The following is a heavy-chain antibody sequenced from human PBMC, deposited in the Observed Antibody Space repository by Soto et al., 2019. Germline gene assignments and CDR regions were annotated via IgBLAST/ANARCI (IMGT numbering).Heavy chain of an antibody. CDR2: IYYSGST. J-gene: IGHJ6*02. D-gene: IGHD2-8*01. Sequence: SETLSLTCTVSGGSISSGDYYWSWIRQPPGKGLEWIGHIYYSGSTFYNPSLKSRVTISVDTSKKQFSLKLNSVTAADTAVYYCARRGYCTNGVCYYGMDVWGQGNTVTVSS. V-gene: IGHV4-30-4*01. CDR1: GGSISSGDYY. CDR3: ARRGYCTNGVCYYGMDV.